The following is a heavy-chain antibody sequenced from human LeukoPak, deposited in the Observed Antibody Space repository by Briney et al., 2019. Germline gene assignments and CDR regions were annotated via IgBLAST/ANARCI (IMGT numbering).Heavy chain of an antibody. CDR1: GGSISSYY. CDR2: IYYSGST. CDR3: ARYEGWDFDY. V-gene: IGHV4-59*01. Sequence: PSETLSLTCTVSGGSISSYYWSWIRQPPGKGLEWIGYIYYSGSTNYNPSLKSQVTISVDTSKNQFSLKLSSVTAADTAVYYCARYEGWDFDYWGQGTLVTVSS. J-gene: IGHJ4*02. D-gene: IGHD6-19*01.